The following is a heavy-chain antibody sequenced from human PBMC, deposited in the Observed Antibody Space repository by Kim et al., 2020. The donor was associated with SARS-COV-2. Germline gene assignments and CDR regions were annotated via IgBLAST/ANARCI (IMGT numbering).Heavy chain of an antibody. Sequence: GSLRLSCAASGFTFSSYGMHWVRQAPGKGLEWVAVISYDGSNKYYADSVKGRFTISRDNSKNTLYLQMNSLRAEDTAVYYCARDFKQQLGPDYWGQGTLVTVSS. D-gene: IGHD6-13*01. CDR3: ARDFKQQLGPDY. J-gene: IGHJ4*02. CDR1: GFTFSSYG. V-gene: IGHV3-33*05. CDR2: ISYDGSNK.